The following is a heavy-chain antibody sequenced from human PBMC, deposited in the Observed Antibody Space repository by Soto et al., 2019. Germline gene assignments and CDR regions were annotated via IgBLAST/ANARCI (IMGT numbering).Heavy chain of an antibody. D-gene: IGHD1-26*01. V-gene: IGHV1-69*13. CDR3: ANFRRYYGDYYYGMDV. CDR1: GGTFSSYA. Sequence: RASVKVSCKASGGTFSSYAISWVRQAPGQGLEWMGGIIPIFGTANYAQKFQGRVTITADESTSTAYMELSSLRSEDTAVYYCANFRRYYGDYYYGMDVWGQGTTVTVSS. CDR2: IIPIFGTA. J-gene: IGHJ6*02.